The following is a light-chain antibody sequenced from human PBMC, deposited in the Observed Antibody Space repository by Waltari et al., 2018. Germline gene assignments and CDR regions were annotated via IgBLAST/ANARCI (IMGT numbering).Light chain of an antibody. CDR3: CSYAGRGTYV. CDR2: EVN. Sequence: QSALTQPASVSGTPGQSITISCTGTTSDVGNYDLVSWYQQHPGKAPKLLICEVNKRPPGVSSRFSGCKSGNTASLTISGLQAEDEADYYCCSYAGRGTYVFGSGTKVTVL. V-gene: IGLV2-23*02. J-gene: IGLJ1*01. CDR1: TSDVGNYDL.